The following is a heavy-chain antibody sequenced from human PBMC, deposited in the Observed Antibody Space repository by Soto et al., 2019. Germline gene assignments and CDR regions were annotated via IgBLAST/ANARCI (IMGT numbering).Heavy chain of an antibody. CDR2: IDPSDSYT. CDR1: GYSFTSYW. D-gene: IGHD3-22*01. CDR3: ARRTYYSSGYPSGFVY. V-gene: IGHV5-10-1*01. J-gene: IGHJ4*01. Sequence: GESLKISCKGSGYSFTSYWISWVRQMPGKGLEWMGRIDPSDSYTNYSPSFQGHVTISADKSISTAYLQWSSLKASDTAMYYCARRTYYSSGYPSGFVYWGQGTLVTVSS.